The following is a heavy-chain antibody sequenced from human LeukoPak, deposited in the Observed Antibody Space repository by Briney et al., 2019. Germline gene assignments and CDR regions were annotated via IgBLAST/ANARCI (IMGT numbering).Heavy chain of an antibody. V-gene: IGHV3-23*01. CDR1: GFTFSIYD. Sequence: GGSLRLSCAASGFTFSIYDMYWIRQSPGKGLECVSVISRGGISYYADSVKGRFTISRDNSKNTLYLQMNNLRAEDTAEYYCASTVADRKKAFDIWGQGTMVTVSS. CDR3: ASTVADRKKAFDI. D-gene: IGHD6-19*01. J-gene: IGHJ3*02. CDR2: ISRGGIS.